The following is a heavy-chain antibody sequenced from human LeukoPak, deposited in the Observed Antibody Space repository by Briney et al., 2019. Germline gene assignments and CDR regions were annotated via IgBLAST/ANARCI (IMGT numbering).Heavy chain of an antibody. V-gene: IGHV3-23*01. CDR3: ARGGSSGSCYLPPGWFDP. D-gene: IGHD2-15*01. CDR2: ISGSGGST. CDR1: GFTFSSYA. Sequence: GGSLRPSCAASGFTFSSYAMSWVPQAPGKGLEWVSAISGSGGSTYYADSVKGRFTIPRDNSKNTLYLQMNSLRAEDTAVYYCARGGSSGSCYLPPGWFDPWGQGTLVTVSS. J-gene: IGHJ5*02.